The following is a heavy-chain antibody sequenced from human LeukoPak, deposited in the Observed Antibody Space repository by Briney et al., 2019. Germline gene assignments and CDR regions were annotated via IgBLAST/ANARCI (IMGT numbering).Heavy chain of an antibody. Sequence: ASVKVSCKASGGTFSSYAISWVRQAPGQGLEWMGIINPSGGSTSYAQKFQGRVTMTRDTSTSTVYMELSSLRSEDTAVYYCARVRLRRGYSGYDAADYWGQGTLVTVSS. CDR3: ARVRLRRGYSGYDAADY. V-gene: IGHV1-46*01. CDR1: GGTFSSYA. CDR2: INPSGGST. J-gene: IGHJ4*02. D-gene: IGHD5-12*01.